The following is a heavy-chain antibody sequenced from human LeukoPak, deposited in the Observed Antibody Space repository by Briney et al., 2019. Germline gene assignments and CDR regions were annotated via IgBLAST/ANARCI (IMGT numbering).Heavy chain of an antibody. CDR3: ATQRGSYLWGTDFDY. D-gene: IGHD3-16*01. CDR2: INPNSGDT. V-gene: IGHV1-2*02. J-gene: IGHJ4*02. Sequence: ASVKVSCKASGYTFTGYYMHWVRQAPGQGLECMGCINPNSGDTKYSQKFQGRVTMTRDTSISTAYMELSRLRSDDTAVYYCATQRGSYLWGTDFDYWGQGTLVTVSS. CDR1: GYTFTGYY.